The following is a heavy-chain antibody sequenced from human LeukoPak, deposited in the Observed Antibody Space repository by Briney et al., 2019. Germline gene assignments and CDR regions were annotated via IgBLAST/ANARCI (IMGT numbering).Heavy chain of an antibody. D-gene: IGHD2-2*02. CDR3: ARDLDIVVVPAAIAKGFDP. CDR2: VYYSGST. CDR1: GGSISSSSYY. V-gene: IGHV4-39*07. J-gene: IGHJ5*02. Sequence: SETLSLTCTVSGGSISSSSYYWGWIRQPPRKGLEWIESVYYSGSTYYNPSLKSRVTISVDTSKNQFSLKLSSVTAADTAVYYCARDLDIVVVPAAIAKGFDPWGQGTLVTVSS.